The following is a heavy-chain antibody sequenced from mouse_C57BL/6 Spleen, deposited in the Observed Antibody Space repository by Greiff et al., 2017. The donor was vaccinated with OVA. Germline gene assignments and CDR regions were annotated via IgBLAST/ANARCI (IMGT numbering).Heavy chain of an antibody. V-gene: IGHV5-16*01. CDR1: GFTFSDYY. J-gene: IGHJ4*01. Sequence: EVQVVESEGGLVQPGSSMKLSCTASGFTFSDYYMAWVRQVPEKGLEWVANINYDGSSTYYLDSLKSRFIISRDNAKNILYLQMSSLKSEDTATYYCARAALYYAMDYWGQGTSVTVSS. CDR3: ARAALYYAMDY. CDR2: INYDGSST.